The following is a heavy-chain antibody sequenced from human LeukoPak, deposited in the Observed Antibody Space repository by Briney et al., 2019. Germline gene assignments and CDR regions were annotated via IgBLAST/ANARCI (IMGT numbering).Heavy chain of an antibody. D-gene: IGHD6-6*01. CDR3: AREAAHFDC. Sequence: GGSLRLSCAASGLTFSTFDMSWVRQAPGKGLEWVSVIGGSGGSTHYAESVKGRFTISRDNSQNTLYLQMNSLRAEDTAVYYCAREAAHFDCWGQGTLVTVSS. J-gene: IGHJ4*02. V-gene: IGHV3-23*01. CDR1: GLTFSTFD. CDR2: IGGSGGST.